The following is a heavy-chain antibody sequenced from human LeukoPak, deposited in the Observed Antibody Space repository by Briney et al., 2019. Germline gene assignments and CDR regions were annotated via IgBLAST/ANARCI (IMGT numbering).Heavy chain of an antibody. CDR1: GFTLDDYA. V-gene: IGHV3-23*01. CDR2: ISGSGGST. J-gene: IGHJ4*02. Sequence: GGSLRLSCAASGFTLDDYAMSWVRQAPGKGLEWVSAISGSGGSTYYADSVKGRFTISRDNSKNTLYLQMNSLRAEDTAVYYCAKGESIVVVTAVRYWGQGTLVTVSS. CDR3: AKGESIVVVTAVRY. D-gene: IGHD2-21*02.